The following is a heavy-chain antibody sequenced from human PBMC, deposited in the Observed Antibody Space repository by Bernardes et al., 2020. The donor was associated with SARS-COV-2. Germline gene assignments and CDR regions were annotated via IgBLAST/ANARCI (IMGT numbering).Heavy chain of an antibody. Sequence: ASEKVSCKAFGYTFSDYYIQWVRQAPGQGREWMGRINPNSGGTLHAQNFQARFTMTRDTSITTAYMELTSLRSDDTAVYYCARKYRGYGDSFDPWGQGTLVTVSS. CDR1: GYTFSDYY. CDR3: ARKYRGYGDSFDP. J-gene: IGHJ5*02. D-gene: IGHD4-17*01. V-gene: IGHV1-2*02. CDR2: INPNSGGT.